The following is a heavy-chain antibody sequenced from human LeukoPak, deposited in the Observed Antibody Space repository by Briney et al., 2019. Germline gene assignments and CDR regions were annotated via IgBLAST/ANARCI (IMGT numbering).Heavy chain of an antibody. J-gene: IGHJ6*03. CDR3: ARVLTYYYYMDV. CDR1: GFTFSSYA. D-gene: IGHD3-16*01. V-gene: IGHV3-53*01. Sequence: GGSLRLSCAASGFTFSSYAMSWVRQAPGKGLEWVSVIYSGGSTYYADSVKGRFTISRDNSKNTLYLQMNSLRAEDTAVYYCARVLTYYYYMDVWGKGTTVTVSS. CDR2: IYSGGST.